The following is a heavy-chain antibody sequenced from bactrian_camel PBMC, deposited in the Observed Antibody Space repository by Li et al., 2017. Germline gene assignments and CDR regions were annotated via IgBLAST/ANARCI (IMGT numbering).Heavy chain of an antibody. Sequence: VQLVESGGGLVQPGGSLSLSCAASGFTFSIYGMSWVRQAPGKGLEWVSSMRIGDGRTNSVESEKGRFTIPQDNAKNTLYLRMNKLKPEDTAMYYCASRFLGLWGQGTQVTVS. V-gene: IGHV3S40*01. CDR3: ASRFLGL. D-gene: IGHD1*01. CDR2: MRIGDGRT. J-gene: IGHJ4*01. CDR1: GFTFSIYG.